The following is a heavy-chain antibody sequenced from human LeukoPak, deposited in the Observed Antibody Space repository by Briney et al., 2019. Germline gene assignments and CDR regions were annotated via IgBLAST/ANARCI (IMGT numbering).Heavy chain of an antibody. V-gene: IGHV3-23*01. CDR1: GFSFSSHG. Sequence: GGSLRLSCAASGFSFSSHGMSWVRQAPWKGPEWVSSISSGSDYTFYADSVKGRLTISRDNSKNTLYLQMNSLRAGDTAIYYCAKIGVIGNWYYDVWGRGTLVTVSS. D-gene: IGHD3-10*01. J-gene: IGHJ2*01. CDR2: ISSGSDYT. CDR3: AKIGVIGNWYYDV.